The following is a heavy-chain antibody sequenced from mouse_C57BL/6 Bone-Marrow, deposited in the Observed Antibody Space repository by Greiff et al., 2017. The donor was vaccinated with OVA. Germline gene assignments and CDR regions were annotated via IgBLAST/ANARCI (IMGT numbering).Heavy chain of an antibody. V-gene: IGHV5-12*01. CDR3: ARLDYTLGYFDV. CDR2: ISNGGGST. D-gene: IGHD2-13*01. CDR1: GFTFSDYY. J-gene: IGHJ1*03. Sequence: DVKLVESGGGLVQPGGSLKLSCAASGFTFSDYYMYWVRQTPEKRLEWVAYISNGGGSTYYPDTVKGRFTISRDNAKNTLYLQMSRVKSEDTAMYYCARLDYTLGYFDVWGTGTTVTVSS.